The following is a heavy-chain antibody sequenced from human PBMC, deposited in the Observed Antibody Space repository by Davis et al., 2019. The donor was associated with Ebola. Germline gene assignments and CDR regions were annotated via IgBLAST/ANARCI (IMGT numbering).Heavy chain of an antibody. V-gene: IGHV1-46*01. J-gene: IGHJ4*02. CDR1: GYTFTSYY. CDR3: ASTRYSGSYRDY. D-gene: IGHD1-26*01. Sequence: ASVKVSCKASGYTFTSYYMHWVQQAPGQGLEWMGIINPSGGSTSYAQKFQGRVTMTRDTSTSTVYMELSSLRSEDTAVYYCASTRYSGSYRDYWGQGTLVTVSS. CDR2: INPSGGST.